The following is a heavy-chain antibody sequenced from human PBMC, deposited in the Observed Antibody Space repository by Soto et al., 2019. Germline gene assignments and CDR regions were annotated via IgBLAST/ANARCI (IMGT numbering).Heavy chain of an antibody. CDR2: ICYTRTT. V-gene: IGHV4-59*01. J-gene: IGHJ4*02. CDR1: GGSISSYY. CDR3: ARVGGYFSCGRSSSPGDEH. D-gene: IGHD2-15*01. Sequence: PSETLSLTCTVSGGSISSYYWSWIRQPPGKGLEWIGYICYTRTTNDTTTLQPRITISPYTSKSQITLTLCTLAVSLTAVYYCARVGGYFSCGRSSSPGDEHWCQGTRVTV.